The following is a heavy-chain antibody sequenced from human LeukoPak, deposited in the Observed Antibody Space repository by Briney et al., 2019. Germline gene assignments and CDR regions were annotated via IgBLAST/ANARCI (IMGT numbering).Heavy chain of an antibody. Sequence: ASVKVSCKVSGYTLTELSMHWVRQAPGKGLEWMGGFDPEDGETIYAQKFQGRVTMTEDTSTDTAYMELSSLRSEDTAVYYCATDMGATTRPRAFDIWGQRTMVTVSS. CDR1: GYTLTELS. V-gene: IGHV1-24*01. CDR3: ATDMGATTRPRAFDI. D-gene: IGHD1-26*01. J-gene: IGHJ3*02. CDR2: FDPEDGET.